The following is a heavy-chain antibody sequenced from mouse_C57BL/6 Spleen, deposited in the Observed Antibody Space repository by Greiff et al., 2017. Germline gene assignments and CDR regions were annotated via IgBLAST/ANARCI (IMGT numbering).Heavy chain of an antibody. CDR3: VSQIYDGYWFAY. CDR1: GFSFNTYA. D-gene: IGHD2-3*01. CDR2: IRSKSNNYAT. V-gene: IGHV10-1*01. Sequence: EVKLVESGGGLVQPKGSLKLSCAASGFSFNTYAMNWVRQAPGKGLELVARIRSKSNNYATYYADSVKDRFTISRDDSESMLYLQMNNLKTEDTAMYYCVSQIYDGYWFAYWGQGTLVTVSA. J-gene: IGHJ3*01.